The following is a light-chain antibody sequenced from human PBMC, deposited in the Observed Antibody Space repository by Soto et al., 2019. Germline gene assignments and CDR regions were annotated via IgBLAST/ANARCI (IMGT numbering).Light chain of an antibody. CDR1: SSDIGGYNY. CDR2: EVS. J-gene: IGLJ3*02. V-gene: IGLV2-14*01. Sequence: QSVLTQPASVSGSPGQSITISCTGTSSDIGGYNYVSWYQQHPGKVPKLIIYEVSNRPSGVSNRFSGSKSGNTASLTIFGLQTEDEADYYCSSYTRSSTDVFGVGTKLTV. CDR3: SSYTRSSTDV.